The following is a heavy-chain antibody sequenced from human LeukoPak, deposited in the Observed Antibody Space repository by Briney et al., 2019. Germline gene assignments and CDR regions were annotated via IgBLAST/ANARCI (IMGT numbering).Heavy chain of an antibody. Sequence: GGVLGLSCAASWFTLCSHNMSWVRQAPGEGLEWVSANTGSGFTTYYADSVKGRFTISRDNSKNMLYLQMNSLRAEDTALYYCAREASSSNPDYWGQGTPVTVSS. CDR2: NTGSGFTT. J-gene: IGHJ4*02. V-gene: IGHV3-23*01. D-gene: IGHD6-13*01. CDR1: WFTLCSHN. CDR3: AREASSSNPDY.